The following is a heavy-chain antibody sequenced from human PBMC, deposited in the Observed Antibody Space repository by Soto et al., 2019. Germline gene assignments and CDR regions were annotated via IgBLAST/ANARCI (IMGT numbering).Heavy chain of an antibody. CDR2: IYYSGST. D-gene: IGHD1-7*01. Sequence: PSETTSLTPTIPRGSIHCARDYSSWIRQHPRKSLEWIGYIYYSGSTYYNPSLKRRVTISVDTSKNQFSLKLSSVTAADTAVYYCARAPPDWNYVLGVTPPGAYYMNVWGKGTTVT. V-gene: IGHV4-31*03. J-gene: IGHJ6*03. CDR1: RGSIHCARDY. CDR3: ARAPPDWNYVLGVTPPGAYYMNV.